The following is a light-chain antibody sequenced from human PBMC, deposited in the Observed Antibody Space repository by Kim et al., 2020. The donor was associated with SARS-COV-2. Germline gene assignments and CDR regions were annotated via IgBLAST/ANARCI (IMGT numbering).Light chain of an antibody. V-gene: IGKV3-20*01. CDR1: QSITSSY. J-gene: IGKJ2*01. CDR3: QHYGSPPQT. Sequence: LSPGEGATRSCRASQSITSSYLAWFQQKPGQAPRLLIYGASSRATGIPDRFSGSGSETDFTLTISRLEPEDLAVYYCQHYGSPPQTFGQGTKLEI. CDR2: GAS.